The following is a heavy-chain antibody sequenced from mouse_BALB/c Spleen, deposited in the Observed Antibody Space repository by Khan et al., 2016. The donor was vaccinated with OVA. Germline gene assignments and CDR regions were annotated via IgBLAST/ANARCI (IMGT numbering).Heavy chain of an antibody. CDR1: GFTFSSYA. Sequence: EVELVESGGGLVKPGGSLKLSCAASGFTFSSYAMSWVRQTPEKRLEWVASISSGGSTYYPDSVKGRFTISRDNARNILYLQMSSLRSEDTVMYYWARGYAMDYWGQGTSVTVSS. V-gene: IGHV5-6-5*01. CDR3: ARGYAMDY. J-gene: IGHJ4*01. CDR2: ISSGGST.